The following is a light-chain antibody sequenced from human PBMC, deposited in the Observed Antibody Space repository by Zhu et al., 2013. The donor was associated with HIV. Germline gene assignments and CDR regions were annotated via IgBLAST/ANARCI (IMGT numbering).Light chain of an antibody. V-gene: IGKV3-11*01. Sequence: EIVLTQSPGTLSLSPGQRATLSCRASQSVSSYLAWYQQKPGQAPRLLIYDASNRATGIPARFSGSGSGTDFTLTISSLEPEDFAVYYCQQRINWPPLTFGRRDRRWRSN. CDR3: QQRINWPPLT. CDR1: QSVSSY. CDR2: DAS. J-gene: IGKJ4*01.